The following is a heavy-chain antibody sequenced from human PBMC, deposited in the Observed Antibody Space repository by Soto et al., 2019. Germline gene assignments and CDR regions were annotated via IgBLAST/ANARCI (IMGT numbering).Heavy chain of an antibody. V-gene: IGHV4-30-4*01. CDR1: GGSISSGDYY. D-gene: IGHD3-10*01. CDR3: ARFNYGSGSYYANFDY. CDR2: IYYSGST. Sequence: SETLSLTCTVSGGSISSGDYYWSWIRQPPGKGLEWIGYIYYSGSTYYNPSLKSRVTISVDTSKNQFSLKLSSVTAADTAVYYCARFNYGSGSYYANFDYWGQGTLVTVSS. J-gene: IGHJ4*02.